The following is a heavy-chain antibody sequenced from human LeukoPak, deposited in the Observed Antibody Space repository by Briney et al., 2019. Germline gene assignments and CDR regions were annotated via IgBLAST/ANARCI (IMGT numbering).Heavy chain of an antibody. J-gene: IGHJ4*02. V-gene: IGHV4-39*07. CDR1: GGSISSSSYY. CDR3: ASSVGNGVVVPAAIDY. D-gene: IGHD2-2*01. CDR2: IYYSGST. Sequence: SSETLSLTCTVSGGSISSSSYYWGWIRQPPGKGLEWIGSIYYSGSTYYNPSLKSRVTISVDTSKNQFSLKLSSVTAADTAVYYCASSVGNGVVVPAAIDYWGQGTLVTVSS.